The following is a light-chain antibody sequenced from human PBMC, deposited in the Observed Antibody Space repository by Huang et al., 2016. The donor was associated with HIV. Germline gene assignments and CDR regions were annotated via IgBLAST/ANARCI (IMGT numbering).Light chain of an antibody. CDR2: TAS. CDR3: QQTYNTPHT. CDR1: QSISMY. V-gene: IGKV1-39*01. J-gene: IGKJ4*01. Sequence: DIQMTQSPSSLSASVGDRVTITCRASQSISMYLNWYQQKPGEAPKRLIYTASSLQSGVPSRFRGSGSGTDFTLTVSSLQPEDFATYYCQQTYNTPHTFGGGTKVEIK.